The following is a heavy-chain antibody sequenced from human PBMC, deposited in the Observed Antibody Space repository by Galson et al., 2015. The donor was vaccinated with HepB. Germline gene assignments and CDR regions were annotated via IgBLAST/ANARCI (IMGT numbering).Heavy chain of an antibody. Sequence: SVKVSCKASGYTFTGYYMHWVRQAPGQGLEWMGRINPNSGDANYAQKFQGRVTMTRDTSISTAYMELSRLRSDDTAVYYCRGGMTDSDYWGQGTLVTVSS. CDR2: INPNSGDA. D-gene: IGHD2-21*02. J-gene: IGHJ4*02. V-gene: IGHV1-2*06. CDR1: GYTFTGYY. CDR3: RGGMTDSDY.